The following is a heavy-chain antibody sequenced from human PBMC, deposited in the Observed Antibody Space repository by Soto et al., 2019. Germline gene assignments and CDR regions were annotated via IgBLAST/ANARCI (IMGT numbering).Heavy chain of an antibody. D-gene: IGHD3-10*01. CDR3: ASRYGSGKYYFDF. J-gene: IGHJ4*02. Sequence: PSETLSLTCAVSGGSITSSSWWSWVRQPPGKGLEWIGEIYHSGSTNYNPSLKSRVTISVDTSKNQFSLKLTSVTAADTAVYYCASRYGSGKYYFDFWGQGTPVTVSS. V-gene: IGHV4-4*02. CDR2: IYHSGST. CDR1: GGSITSSSW.